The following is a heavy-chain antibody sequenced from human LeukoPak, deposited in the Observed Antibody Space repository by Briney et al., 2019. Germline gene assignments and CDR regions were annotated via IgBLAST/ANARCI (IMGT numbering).Heavy chain of an antibody. V-gene: IGHV3-30*02. D-gene: IGHD3-16*02. Sequence: GGSLRLSCAASGFTFSSYGMHWVRQAPGKGLEWVAFIRYDGSNKYYADSVKGRFTISRDNSKNSLYLQMNSLRAEDTAVYYCARDIGGPLSDLFDPWGQGTLVTVSS. CDR1: GFTFSSYG. CDR2: IRYDGSNK. CDR3: ARDIGGPLSDLFDP. J-gene: IGHJ5*02.